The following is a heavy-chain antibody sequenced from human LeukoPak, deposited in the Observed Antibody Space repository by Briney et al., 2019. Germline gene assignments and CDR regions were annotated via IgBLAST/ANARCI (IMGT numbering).Heavy chain of an antibody. Sequence: SVKVSCKASGYTFTGYYMHWVRQAPGQGLEWMGGIIPIFGTANYAQKFQGRVTITADESTSTAYMELSSLRSEDTAVYYCATGLWFGKYLDVWGKGTTVTISS. J-gene: IGHJ6*04. D-gene: IGHD3-10*01. CDR2: IIPIFGTA. CDR1: GYTFTGYY. V-gene: IGHV1-69*13. CDR3: ATGLWFGKYLDV.